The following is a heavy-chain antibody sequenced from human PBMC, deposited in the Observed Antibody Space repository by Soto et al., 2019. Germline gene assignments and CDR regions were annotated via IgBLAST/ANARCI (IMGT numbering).Heavy chain of an antibody. Sequence: EVQLLESGGDLVQPGGSLRLACAASGFTFSNYAMSWVRQAPGKGLEWVSTISGSAGGTYYADSVKGRFTISRDNSQNTLYLPMNSMRAEDTAVYYCATDLISAVGKPRFDYWGQGTLVSVSS. CDR3: ATDLISAVGKPRFDY. CDR2: ISGSAGGT. J-gene: IGHJ4*02. D-gene: IGHD6-19*01. V-gene: IGHV3-23*01. CDR1: GFTFSNYA.